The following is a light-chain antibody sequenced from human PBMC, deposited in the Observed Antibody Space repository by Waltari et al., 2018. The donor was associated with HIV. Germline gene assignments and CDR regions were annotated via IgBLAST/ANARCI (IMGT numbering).Light chain of an antibody. V-gene: IGKV3-15*01. Sequence: EIVMTQSPATLSVSPGERATLSCRASQSVSSNLAWYQQKPGQVPRLLIYGASTRATGIPARFSGSGSGTEFTLTISSLQSEDFAVYYCQQYNKWPGTFGQGTKVEIK. J-gene: IGKJ1*01. CDR3: QQYNKWPGT. CDR2: GAS. CDR1: QSVSSN.